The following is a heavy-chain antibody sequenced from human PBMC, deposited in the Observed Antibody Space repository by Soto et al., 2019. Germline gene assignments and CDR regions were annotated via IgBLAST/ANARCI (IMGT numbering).Heavy chain of an antibody. D-gene: IGHD6-19*01. CDR1: GAIFSSHT. CDR3: ASLMGNSTGWVDY. V-gene: IGHV1-69*02. Sequence: VQLVQSGAEVKKPGSSVKVSCKASGAIFSSHTLSWVRQAPGQGLEWMGRIIPVIAIINYAQKFQDRATITADKSTNTAYMALSNLRREDTAVYFCASLMGNSTGWVDYWGQGTLVTVSS. CDR2: IIPVIAII. J-gene: IGHJ4*02.